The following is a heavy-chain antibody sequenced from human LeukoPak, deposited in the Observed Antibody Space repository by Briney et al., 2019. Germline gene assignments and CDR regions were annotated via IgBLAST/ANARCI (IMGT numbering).Heavy chain of an antibody. CDR1: GFTFSSYS. D-gene: IGHD2-15*01. J-gene: IGHJ3*02. CDR2: ISSSSSYI. V-gene: IGHV3-21*01. Sequence: KPGGSLRLSCAASGFTFSSYSMNWVRQAPGKGLGWVSSISSSSSYIYYADSVKGRFTISRDNAKNSLYLQMNSLRAEDTAVYYCARDPHVVAGAFDIWGQGTMVTVSS. CDR3: ARDPHVVAGAFDI.